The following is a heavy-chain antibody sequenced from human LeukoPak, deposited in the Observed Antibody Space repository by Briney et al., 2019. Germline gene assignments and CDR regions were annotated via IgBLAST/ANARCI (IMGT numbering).Heavy chain of an antibody. Sequence: GGSLRLSCAASGFTFSDYYMSWIRLAPGKGLEWVSYISSSSSYINYADSVKGRFTISRDNAKNSLCLQMNSLRAEDTAVYYCARSSGGGYSGFWGQGTLVTVSS. CDR2: ISSSSSYI. J-gene: IGHJ4*02. CDR1: GFTFSDYY. V-gene: IGHV3-11*03. CDR3: ARSSGGGYSGF. D-gene: IGHD4-23*01.